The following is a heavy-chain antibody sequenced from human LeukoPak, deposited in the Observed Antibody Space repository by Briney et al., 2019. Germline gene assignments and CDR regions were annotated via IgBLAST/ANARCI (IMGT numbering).Heavy chain of an antibody. CDR1: GFTFSSYG. J-gene: IGHJ4*02. CDR2: ISSSRSYI. V-gene: IGHV3-21*01. CDR3: ARDVAVAYFDY. D-gene: IGHD6-19*01. Sequence: GGSLRLSCAASGFTFSSYGMNWVRQAPGKGLEWVSSISSSRSYIYYADSVKGRFTISRDNAKNSLYLQMNSLRAEDTAMYYCARDVAVAYFDYWGQGTLVTVSS.